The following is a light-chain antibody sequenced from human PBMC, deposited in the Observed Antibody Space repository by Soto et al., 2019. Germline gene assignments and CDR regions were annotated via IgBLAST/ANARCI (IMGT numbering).Light chain of an antibody. CDR2: GAS. Sequence: EIVLTQSPGTLSLSPGQRATLSCGASQSVTNNYLAWYQQKPGQAPRLLIYGASNRAAGIPDRFSGSGSGTDFTLNISRLEPEDFAGYYCQQYGTSPRTFGQGTKVEIK. J-gene: IGKJ1*01. V-gene: IGKV3-20*01. CDR3: QQYGTSPRT. CDR1: QSVTNNY.